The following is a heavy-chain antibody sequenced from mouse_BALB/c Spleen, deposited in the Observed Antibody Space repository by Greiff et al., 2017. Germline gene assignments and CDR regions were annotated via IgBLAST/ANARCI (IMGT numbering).Heavy chain of an antibody. D-gene: IGHD6-1*01. V-gene: IGHV7-3*02. CDR1: GFTFTDYY. CDR2: IRNKANGYTT. CDR3: ARDRPHTAMDY. Sequence: VQLKESGGGLVQPGGSLRLSCATSGFTFTDYYMSWVRQPPGKALEWLGFIRNKANGYTTEYSASVKGRFTISRDNSQSILYLQMNTLRAEDSATYYCARDRPHTAMDYWGQGTSVTVSS. J-gene: IGHJ4*01.